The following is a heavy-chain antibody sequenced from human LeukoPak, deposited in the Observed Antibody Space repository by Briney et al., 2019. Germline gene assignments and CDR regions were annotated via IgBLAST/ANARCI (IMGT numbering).Heavy chain of an antibody. J-gene: IGHJ4*01. V-gene: IGHV4-38-2*02. Sequence: SETLSLTCTVSGYSITSGYYWGWIRQPPGRGLQWIGTIYHTGSTYYNPSLKSRVTISVDPSKNQFSLKLTSVTAADTAVYYCARDLSKVSGAHSSPFDSWGHGTLVTVSS. CDR1: GYSITSGYY. CDR3: ARDLSKVSGAHSSPFDS. CDR2: IYHTGST. D-gene: IGHD7-27*01.